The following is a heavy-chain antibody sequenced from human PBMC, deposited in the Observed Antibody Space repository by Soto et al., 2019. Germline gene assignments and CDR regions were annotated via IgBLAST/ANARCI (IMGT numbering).Heavy chain of an antibody. CDR1: GFTFSSYA. D-gene: IGHD5-18*01. CDR2: ISYDGSNK. J-gene: IGHJ6*02. CDR3: ARGGIQLYGMDV. Sequence: QVQLVESGGGVVQPGRSLRLSCAASGFTFSSYAMHWVRQAPGKGLEWVAVISYDGSNKYYADSVKGRFTISRDNSKNTLYLQMNSLRAEDTAVYYCARGGIQLYGMDVWGQGTTVTVSS. V-gene: IGHV3-30-3*01.